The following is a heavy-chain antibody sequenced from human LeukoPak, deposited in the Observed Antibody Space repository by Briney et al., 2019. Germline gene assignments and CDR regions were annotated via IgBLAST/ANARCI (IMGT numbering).Heavy chain of an antibody. Sequence: GGSLRLSCEASGFTFSSYGMHWVRQAPGKGLEWVAVISYDGSNKYYADFVKGRFTISRDNSKNTLYLQMNSLRAEDTAVYYCARRGALLGVTSALTLDYWGQGTLVTVSS. J-gene: IGHJ4*02. CDR2: ISYDGSNK. D-gene: IGHD2-21*02. CDR3: ARRGALLGVTSALTLDY. CDR1: GFTFSSYG. V-gene: IGHV3-30*03.